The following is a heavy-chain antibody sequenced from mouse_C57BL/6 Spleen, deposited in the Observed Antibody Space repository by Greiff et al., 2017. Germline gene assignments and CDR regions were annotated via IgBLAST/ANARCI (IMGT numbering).Heavy chain of an antibody. D-gene: IGHD3-1*01. CDR3: ARRDGSGFDY. CDR2: IYPGDGDT. Sequence: QVQLKESGPELVKPGASVKISCQASGYAFSSSWMHWVKQRPGQGLEWIGRIYPGDGDTNYNGKFKGKATLTADKSSSTAYMQLSSLTSEDSAVYFCARRDGSGFDYWGQGTTLTVSS. J-gene: IGHJ2*01. V-gene: IGHV1-82*01. CDR1: GYAFSSSW.